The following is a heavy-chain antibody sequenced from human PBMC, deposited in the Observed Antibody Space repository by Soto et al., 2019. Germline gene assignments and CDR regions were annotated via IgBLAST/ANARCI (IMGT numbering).Heavy chain of an antibody. CDR1: GYTFTNYG. D-gene: IGHD3-9*01. J-gene: IGHJ4*02. V-gene: IGHV1-18*01. Sequence: QVQLVQSGAEVKKPGASVKVSCKASGYTFTNYGISWVRQAPGQGLEWMGWISAYNGNTNYAQNLQGRFTMTTDTSTSTAYMELMSLRSDDTAVYYCARAPSTISPFSLSYWGQGTLVTVSS. CDR3: ARAPSTISPFSLSY. CDR2: ISAYNGNT.